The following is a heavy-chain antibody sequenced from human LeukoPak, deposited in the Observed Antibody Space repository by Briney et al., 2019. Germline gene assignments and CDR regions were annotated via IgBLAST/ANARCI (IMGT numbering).Heavy chain of an antibody. D-gene: IGHD4-17*01. J-gene: IGHJ6*03. CDR2: INHSGST. CDR3: ARGLFYGDYVSYYYYMDV. V-gene: IGHV4-34*01. CDR1: GGSFSGYY. Sequence: PSETLSLTCAVYGGSFSGYYWSWIRQPPGKGLEWIGEINHSGSTNYNPSLKSRVTISVDTSKSQFSLKLGSVTAADTAVYYCARGLFYGDYVSYYYYMDVWGKGTTVTVSS.